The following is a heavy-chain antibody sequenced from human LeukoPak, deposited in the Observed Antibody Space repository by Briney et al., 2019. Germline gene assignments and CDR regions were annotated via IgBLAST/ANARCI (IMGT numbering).Heavy chain of an antibody. CDR2: LQYDGSVE. CDR3: AKGHDILTGVPDY. J-gene: IGHJ4*02. CDR1: GVSFSTSG. Sequence: GGSLRLSCAPSGVSFSTSGMHWVRQAPGKGLEWVGFLQYDGSVEYSADSVKGRFTISRDNSKNTLFLQMNSLRAEDTAVYYCAKGHDILTGVPDYWGQGTLVTVSS. D-gene: IGHD3-9*01. V-gene: IGHV3-30*02.